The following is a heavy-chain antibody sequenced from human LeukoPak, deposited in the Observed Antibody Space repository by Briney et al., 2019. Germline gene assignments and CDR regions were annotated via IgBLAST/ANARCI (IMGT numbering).Heavy chain of an antibody. CDR1: GYTFPSYD. V-gene: IGHV1-8*01. CDR2: TNPNSGNT. CDR3: ARGPKWSRSYYYFDF. J-gene: IGHJ4*02. D-gene: IGHD1-26*01. Sequence: ASVKVSCKTSGYTFPSYDINWVRQATGQGLEWMGWTNPNSGNTGYAQRFQGRVTITRNTSITTAYMEPSSLRSEDTAVYFCARGPKWSRSYYYFDFWGQGTLVTVSS.